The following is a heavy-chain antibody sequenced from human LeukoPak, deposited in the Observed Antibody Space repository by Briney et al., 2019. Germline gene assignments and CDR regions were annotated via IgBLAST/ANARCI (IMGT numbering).Heavy chain of an antibody. CDR2: ISYDGSNK. CDR1: GFTFSSYR. Sequence: GGSLRLSCAASGFTFSSYRMHWVRQAPGKGLEWVAVISYDGSNKYYADSVRGRFTISRDNSKNTLYLQMNSLRAEDTAVYYCAKTQKPAASFYGVDVWGQGTTVTVSS. V-gene: IGHV3-30*18. J-gene: IGHJ6*02. D-gene: IGHD2-2*01. CDR3: AKTQKPAASFYGVDV.